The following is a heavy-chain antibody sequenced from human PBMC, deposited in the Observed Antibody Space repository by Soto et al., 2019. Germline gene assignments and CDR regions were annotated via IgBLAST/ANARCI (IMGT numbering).Heavy chain of an antibody. Sequence: QVQLVESGGGVVQPGRSLRLSCAASGFTFSSYGMHWVRQAPGKGLEWVAVISYDGSNKYYADSVKGRFTISRDNSKNTLYLQMNRLRAEDTAVYYCAKSGRLIVVVDPPGYWGQGTLVTVSS. D-gene: IGHD3-22*01. CDR1: GFTFSSYG. CDR3: AKSGRLIVVVDPPGY. J-gene: IGHJ4*02. V-gene: IGHV3-30*18. CDR2: ISYDGSNK.